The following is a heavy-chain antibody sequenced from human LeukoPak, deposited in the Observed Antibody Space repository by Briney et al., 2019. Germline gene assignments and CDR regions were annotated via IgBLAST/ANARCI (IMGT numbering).Heavy chain of an antibody. D-gene: IGHD3-22*01. J-gene: IGHJ6*03. V-gene: IGHV4-39*07. CDR3: ARGRFNYYDSSGYYRPREYYSYYYYMDV. CDR1: GGSIRSSSYY. Sequence: SETLSLTCTVPGGSIRSSSYYWGWIRQKGLEWIGSIYYSGSTYYNPSLKSRVTISVDTSKNQFSLKLSSVTAADTAAYYCARGRFNYYDSSGYYRPREYYSYYYYMDVWGKGTTVTISS. CDR2: IYYSGST.